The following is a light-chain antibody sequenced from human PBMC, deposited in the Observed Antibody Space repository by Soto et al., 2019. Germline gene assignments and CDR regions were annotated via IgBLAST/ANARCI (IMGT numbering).Light chain of an antibody. J-gene: IGLJ1*01. CDR3: SPYAGSTV. CDR1: SSDVGGYNY. V-gene: IGLV2-8*01. CDR2: EVS. Sequence: QSVLTQPPSASGSPGQSVTISCTGTSSDVGGYNYVSWYQQHPGKAPKLMIYEVSKRPSGVPDRFSGSKSGNTASLTVSGLQAEDEADYYCSPYAGSTVFGTGTKVTVL.